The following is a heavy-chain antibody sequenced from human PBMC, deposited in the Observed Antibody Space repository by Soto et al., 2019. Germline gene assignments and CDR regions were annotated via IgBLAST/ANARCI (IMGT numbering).Heavy chain of an antibody. D-gene: IGHD2-15*01. J-gene: IGHJ3*02. V-gene: IGHV3-74*01. CDR2: INSDGSST. CDR3: ARDTWWSDIVVVVAATPNAFDI. Sequence: GGSLRLSCAASGFTFSSYWMHWVRQAPGKGLVWVSRINSDGSSTSYADSVKGRFTISRDNAKNTLYLQMNSLRAEDTAVYYWARDTWWSDIVVVVAATPNAFDIWGQGTMVTVPS. CDR1: GFTFSSYW.